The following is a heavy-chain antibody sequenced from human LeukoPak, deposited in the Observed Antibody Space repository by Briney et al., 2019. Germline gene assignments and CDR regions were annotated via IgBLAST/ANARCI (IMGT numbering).Heavy chain of an antibody. Sequence: PSETLSLTCAVYGGSFSGYYWSWIRQPPGKGLEWIGEINHSGSTNYNPSLKSRVTISVDTSKNQFSLKLSSVTAADTAVYYCARDLQEAAFDIWGQGTMVTVSS. J-gene: IGHJ3*02. V-gene: IGHV4-34*01. D-gene: IGHD5-24*01. CDR2: INHSGST. CDR1: GGSFSGYY. CDR3: ARDLQEAAFDI.